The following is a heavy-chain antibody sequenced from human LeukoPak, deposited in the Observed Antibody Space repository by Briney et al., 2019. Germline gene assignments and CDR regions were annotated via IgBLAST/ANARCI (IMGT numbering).Heavy chain of an antibody. V-gene: IGHV3-64*01. D-gene: IGHD2-2*02. Sequence: GGSLRLSCAASGFTFSNYAMHWVRQAPGKGLEYVSAINYNGGSTYYANSVKGRFTISRDNSKNTLYLQMGSLRAEDMAVYYCASSSAYIPPLFDKWGQGTLVTVSS. CDR1: GFTFSNYA. CDR2: INYNGGST. J-gene: IGHJ4*02. CDR3: ASSSAYIPPLFDK.